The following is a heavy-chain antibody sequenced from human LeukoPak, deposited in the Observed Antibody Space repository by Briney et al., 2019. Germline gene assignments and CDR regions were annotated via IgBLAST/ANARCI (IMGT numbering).Heavy chain of an antibody. Sequence: GGSLRLSCAASGFTFDDYGMSWVRQAPGKGLDWVSGINWNGGSTGYADSVRGRFTISRDNAKNSLYLQMNSLRAEDTALYHCARGGSGYYYYYYGMDVWGQGTTVTVSS. CDR2: INWNGGST. V-gene: IGHV3-20*01. CDR3: ARGGSGYYYYYYGMDV. J-gene: IGHJ6*02. CDR1: GFTFDDYG. D-gene: IGHD1-26*01.